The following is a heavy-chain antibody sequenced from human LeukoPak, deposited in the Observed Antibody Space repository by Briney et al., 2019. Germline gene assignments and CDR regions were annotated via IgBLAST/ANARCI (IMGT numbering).Heavy chain of an antibody. V-gene: IGHV4-34*01. D-gene: IGHD6-13*01. J-gene: IGHJ3*02. Sequence: PSETLSLTCAVYGGSFSGYYWSWIRQPPGKGLEWIGEINHSGSTNYNPPLKSRVTISVDTSKNQFSLKLSSVTAADTAVYYCATAAAAGTRGAFDIWGQGTMVTVSS. CDR3: ATAAAAGTRGAFDI. CDR2: INHSGST. CDR1: GGSFSGYY.